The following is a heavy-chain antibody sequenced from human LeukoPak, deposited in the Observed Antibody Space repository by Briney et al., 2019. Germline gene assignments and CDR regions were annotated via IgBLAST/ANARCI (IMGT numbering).Heavy chain of an antibody. CDR2: MNPNSGNT. CDR3: ARARRGYSLYYYYMDV. D-gene: IGHD5-18*01. CDR1: GYTFTSYD. V-gene: IGHV1-8*03. Sequence: ASVKVSCQASGYTFTSYDINWVRQATGQGLAWMGWMNPNSGNTGYAQKFQARVTITRNTSISTAYMELSSLRSEDTAVYYCARARRGYSLYYYYMDVWGKGTTVTVSS. J-gene: IGHJ6*03.